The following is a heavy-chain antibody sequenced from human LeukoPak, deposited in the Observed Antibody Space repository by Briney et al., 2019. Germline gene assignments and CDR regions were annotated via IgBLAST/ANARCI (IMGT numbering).Heavy chain of an antibody. CDR2: IRYDGSNK. CDR3: AKAEAVAGTRFDY. J-gene: IGHJ4*02. Sequence: GGSLRLSCAASGFTFSSYGMHWVRQAPGKGLEWVAFIRYDGSNKYYADSVRGRFTISRDNSKNTLYLQMNSLSTEDTAVYYRAKAEAVAGTRFDYWGQGTLVTVSS. V-gene: IGHV3-30*02. CDR1: GFTFSSYG. D-gene: IGHD6-19*01.